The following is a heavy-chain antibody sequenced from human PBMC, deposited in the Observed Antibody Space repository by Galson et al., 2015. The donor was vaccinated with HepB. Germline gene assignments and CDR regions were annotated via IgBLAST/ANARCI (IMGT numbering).Heavy chain of an antibody. CDR1: GFTFSDYY. V-gene: IGHV3-11*06. CDR2: ISSSSSYT. J-gene: IGHJ4*02. D-gene: IGHD2-21*02. CDR3: AKSASEVATAIPDY. Sequence: SLRLSCAASGFTFSDYYMSWIRQAPGKGLEWVSYISSSSSYTNYADSVKGRFTISRDNAKNSLYLQMNSLRAEDTAVYYCAKSASEVATAIPDYWGQGTLVTVSS.